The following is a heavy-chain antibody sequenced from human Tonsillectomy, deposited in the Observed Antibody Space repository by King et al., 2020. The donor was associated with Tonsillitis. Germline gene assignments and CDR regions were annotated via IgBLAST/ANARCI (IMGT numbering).Heavy chain of an antibody. J-gene: IGHJ3*02. D-gene: IGHD6-19*01. CDR1: GFTFRGYA. CDR3: VGDRRSGWTGGAFDI. V-gene: IGHV3-30-3*01. Sequence: VQLVQSGGGVVQPVRSLRLSCAASGFTFRGYAMYWVRQAPGKGLEWVAVISHDGGNKFYADSVKGRFTISKDNSKSTLYLQMNTLRTADTAVYYCVGDRRSGWTGGAFDIGGKGKGVTLSS. CDR2: ISHDGGNK.